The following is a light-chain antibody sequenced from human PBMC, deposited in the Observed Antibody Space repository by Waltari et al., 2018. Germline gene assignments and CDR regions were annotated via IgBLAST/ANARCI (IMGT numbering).Light chain of an antibody. Sequence: DIVMTQSPLSLPVTPGEPASISCRSNQSLLHRNGKNSLVWYLQKTGQSPQLLIYWGSNRASGVPDRFSGSGSGTDFTLKISRVEAEDVGFYYCMHALETRNTFGPGTKVDIK. CDR2: WGS. CDR3: MHALETRNT. CDR1: QSLLHRNGKNS. J-gene: IGKJ3*01. V-gene: IGKV2-28*01.